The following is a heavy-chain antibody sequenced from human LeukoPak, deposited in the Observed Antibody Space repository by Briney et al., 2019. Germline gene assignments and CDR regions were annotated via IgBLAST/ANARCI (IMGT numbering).Heavy chain of an antibody. CDR3: ARARGRSINDAFDI. V-gene: IGHV3-7*01. Sequence: GGSLRLSCAASGFTFSSYWMSWVRQAPGKGLEWVANIKHDGSEKYYVDPVKGRFTISRDNAKNSLYLQMNSLRAEDTAVYYCARARGRSINDAFDIWGQGTMVTVSS. D-gene: IGHD3-16*01. J-gene: IGHJ3*02. CDR1: GFTFSSYW. CDR2: IKHDGSEK.